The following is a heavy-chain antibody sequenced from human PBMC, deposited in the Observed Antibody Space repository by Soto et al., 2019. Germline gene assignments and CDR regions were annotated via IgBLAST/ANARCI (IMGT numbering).Heavy chain of an antibody. V-gene: IGHV4-59*08. CDR3: ARLSSYYYYYMDV. J-gene: IGHJ6*03. CDR2: IYYNETT. Sequence: PSETLSLTCTVPGGSIGSFSWNWIRQPPGKGLEWIGHIYYNETTNYNPSLKSRLTISVDTSENQFSLKLRSVTAADTAVYYCARLSSYYYYYMDVWGQGTTVTVSS. CDR1: GGSIGSFS.